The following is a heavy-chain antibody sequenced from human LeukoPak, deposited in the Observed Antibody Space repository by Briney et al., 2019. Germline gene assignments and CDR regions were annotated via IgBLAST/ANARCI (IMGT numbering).Heavy chain of an antibody. D-gene: IGHD2-8*01. CDR3: ANYCSNGVCPLDAFDI. CDR1: DGSISSSSYY. CDR2: IYYSGST. J-gene: IGHJ3*02. Sequence: SETLSLTCTVSDGSISSSSYYWGWIRQPPGKGLEWIGSIYYSGSTYYSPFLKSRVAISVDTSKNQFSLKLSSVTAADTAVYYCANYCSNGVCPLDAFDIWGQGTMVTVSS. V-gene: IGHV4-39*01.